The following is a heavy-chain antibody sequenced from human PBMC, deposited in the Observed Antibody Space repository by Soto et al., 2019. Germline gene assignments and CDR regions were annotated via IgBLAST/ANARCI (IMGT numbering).Heavy chain of an antibody. CDR2: ISPNNGDT. J-gene: IGHJ4*02. CDR3: ARVQAAAGTTHFDN. V-gene: IGHV1-18*01. Sequence: ASVKVSCKASGYSFTSYGISWVRQAPGQGLEWVGWISPNNGDTNYAQKLQGRVTMTTDTSTRTAYMELRSLRSDDTAVYYCARVQAAAGTTHFDNWGQGTLVTVSS. CDR1: GYSFTSYG. D-gene: IGHD6-13*01.